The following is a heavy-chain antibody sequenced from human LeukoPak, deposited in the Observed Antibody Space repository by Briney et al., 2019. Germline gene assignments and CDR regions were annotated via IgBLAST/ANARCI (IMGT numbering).Heavy chain of an antibody. J-gene: IGHJ4*02. CDR2: IKSKTDGGTT. D-gene: IGHD2-15*01. CDR1: GFTFSNAW. Sequence: PGGSLRLSCAASGFTFSNAWMSWVRQAPGKGLEWVGRIKSKTDGGTTDYAAPVKGRFTISRDDSKNTLYLQMNSLKTEDTAVYYCTTEPDNIVVVVAATGVDYWGQGTLVTVSS. V-gene: IGHV3-15*01. CDR3: TTEPDNIVVVVAATGVDY.